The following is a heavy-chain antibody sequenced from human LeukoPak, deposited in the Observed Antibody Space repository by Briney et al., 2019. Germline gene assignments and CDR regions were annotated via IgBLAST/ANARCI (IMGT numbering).Heavy chain of an antibody. V-gene: IGHV4-31*03. Sequence: SETLSLTCTVSGGSISSGGYYWSWIRQHPGKGLEWIGYIYYSVSTYYNPSLKSRVTISVDTSKNQFSLKLSSVTAADTAVYYCARESDRYCFSTSCPNWYDPWGQGTLVTVSS. D-gene: IGHD2-2*01. CDR2: IYYSVST. CDR1: GGSISSGGYY. J-gene: IGHJ5*02. CDR3: ARESDRYCFSTSCPNWYDP.